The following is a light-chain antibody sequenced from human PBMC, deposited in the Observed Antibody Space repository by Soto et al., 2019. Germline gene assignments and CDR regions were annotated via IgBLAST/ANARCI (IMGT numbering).Light chain of an antibody. Sequence: QSVLTQPPSASGTPGQRVTISCSGRSSNIGSNTVNWYQQFPGTAPKLLIYSNNQRPSGVPDRFSGPKSGTSASLAISGLQSEDEADYYCAAWDDSLNGYVFGNGTKVTVL. CDR3: AAWDDSLNGYV. CDR2: SNN. CDR1: SSNIGSNT. J-gene: IGLJ1*01. V-gene: IGLV1-44*01.